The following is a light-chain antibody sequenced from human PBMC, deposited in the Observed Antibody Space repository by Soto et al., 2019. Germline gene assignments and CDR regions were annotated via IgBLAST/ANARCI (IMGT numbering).Light chain of an antibody. V-gene: IGKV1-16*02. CDR1: QVISNH. CDR3: QPYNSYSIT. Sequence: DNQMTQSPSSLSASIGDRVTITCRASQVISNHFAWFQQNPGKAPKSLIYLSSTLQSGAPSKFSGSGSGTEFTLTISSLQPEDFATSYCQPYNSYSITFGGGTKVAI. J-gene: IGKJ4*01. CDR2: LSS.